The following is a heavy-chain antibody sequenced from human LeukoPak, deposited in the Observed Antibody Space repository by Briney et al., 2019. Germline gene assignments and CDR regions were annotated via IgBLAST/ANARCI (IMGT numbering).Heavy chain of an antibody. CDR3: ARDRAVAAVAAIYWYFDL. CDR1: GFTFSSSA. V-gene: IGHV3-33*08. CDR2: IWYDGSTE. D-gene: IGHD6-19*01. Sequence: PGGSLRLSCAASGFTFSSSAMSWVRQAPGKGLEWVAVIWYDGSTEYYADSVKGRFTISRDNSKNTLYLQMNSLRAEDTAVYRCARDRAVAAVAAIYWYFDLWGRGTLVAVSS. J-gene: IGHJ2*01.